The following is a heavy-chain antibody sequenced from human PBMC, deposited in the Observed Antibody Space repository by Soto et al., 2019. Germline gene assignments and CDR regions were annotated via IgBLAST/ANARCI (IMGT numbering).Heavy chain of an antibody. D-gene: IGHD2-15*01. CDR2: IIPVLGTT. V-gene: IGHV1-69*08. CDR3: ARDLAGASCGEFAS. J-gene: IGHJ4*02. Sequence: QVQLVQSGAEVKEPGSSVKVSCRASGGTFSTYAVSWVRQAPGQGPEWMGRIIPVLGTTNYAQRFQGRITIIADKSTSSAYMELSSLRSEDTAMYYCARDLAGASCGEFASWGQGTVVTVSS. CDR1: GGTFSTYA.